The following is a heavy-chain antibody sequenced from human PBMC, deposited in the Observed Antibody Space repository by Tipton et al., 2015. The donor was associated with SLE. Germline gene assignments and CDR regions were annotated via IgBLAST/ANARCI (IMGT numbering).Heavy chain of an antibody. D-gene: IGHD7-27*01. V-gene: IGHV1-2*02. Sequence: QLVQSGAEVKKPGASVKVSCKASGYIFTGYYLHWVRQAPGQGLEWMGWINPNSGDTNGAQKFQGRVSTTRDTSINTVYMELRDLTYDDTAVYFCARGHWGPHDACDIWGQGTTVTVSS. CDR3: ARGHWGPHDACDI. J-gene: IGHJ3*02. CDR1: GYIFTGYY. CDR2: INPNSGDT.